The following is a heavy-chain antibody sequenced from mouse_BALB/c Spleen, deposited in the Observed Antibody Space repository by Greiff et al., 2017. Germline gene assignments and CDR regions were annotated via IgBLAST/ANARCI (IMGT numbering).Heavy chain of an antibody. CDR3: ARYRAAPSDYYGNYGAMDY. CDR1: GYAFTNYL. V-gene: IGHV1-54*01. Sequence: QVQLKESGAELVRPGTSVKVSCKASGYAFTNYLIEWVKQRPGQGLEWIGVINPGSGGTNYNEKFKGKATLTADKSSSTAYMQLSSLTSDDSAVYFCARYRAAPSDYYGNYGAMDYWGQGTSVTVSS. CDR2: INPGSGGT. D-gene: IGHD2-1*01. J-gene: IGHJ4*01.